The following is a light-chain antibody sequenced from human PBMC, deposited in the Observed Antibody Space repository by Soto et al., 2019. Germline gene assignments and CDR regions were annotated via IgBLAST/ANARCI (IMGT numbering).Light chain of an antibody. V-gene: IGKV3-15*01. Sequence: EIVMTQSPATLSVSPGESATLSCRASQSISSELAWYQQKPGQPPRLLIYGASTRATGVPARFTGSGSGSDFTLTISGLQSEDFATYYCQQYYSYPLFGQGTKLEIK. CDR2: GAS. CDR1: QSISSE. CDR3: QQYYSYPL. J-gene: IGKJ2*01.